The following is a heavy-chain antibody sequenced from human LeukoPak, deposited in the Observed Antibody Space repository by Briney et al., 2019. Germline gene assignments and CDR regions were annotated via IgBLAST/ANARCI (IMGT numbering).Heavy chain of an antibody. Sequence: PGGSLRLSCAASGFTFSSYDMNWVRQAPGRGLEWISYISYISDSGTTIYYANSVKGRFTISRDDAKNSVYLQMNSLRDEDTAVYYCATDGTPLRVGEVFFDNWGQGTLVTVSS. CDR3: ATDGTPLRVGEVFFDN. V-gene: IGHV3-48*03. CDR1: GFTFSSYD. J-gene: IGHJ4*02. CDR2: ISDSGTTI. D-gene: IGHD3-10*01.